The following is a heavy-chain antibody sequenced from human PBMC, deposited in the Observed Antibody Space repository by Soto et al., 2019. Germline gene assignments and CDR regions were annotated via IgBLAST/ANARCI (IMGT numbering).Heavy chain of an antibody. V-gene: IGHV3-30-3*01. CDR3: ARDDSGYEDY. CDR2: ISYDGSNK. J-gene: IGHJ4*02. D-gene: IGHD5-12*01. Sequence: GGSLRLSCAASGFTFSSYAMHWVRQAPGKGLEWVAVISYDGSNKYYADSVKGRFTISRDNSKNTLYLQMNSLRAEDTAVYYCARDDSGYEDYWGQGTLVTVYS. CDR1: GFTFSSYA.